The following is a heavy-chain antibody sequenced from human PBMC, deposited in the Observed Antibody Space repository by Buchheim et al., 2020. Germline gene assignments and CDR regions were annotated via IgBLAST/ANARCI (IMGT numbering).Heavy chain of an antibody. CDR2: INHSGST. J-gene: IGHJ6*02. D-gene: IGHD1-7*01. Sequence: QVQLQQWGAGLLKPSETLSLTCAVYGGSFSGYYWSWIRQPPGKGLEWIGEINHSGSTNYNPSLKSRVTISVDTSKNQFSLTLSAVTAADTAVYYCARGEITGTNWYYYYGMDVWGQGT. V-gene: IGHV4-34*01. CDR1: GGSFSGYY. CDR3: ARGEITGTNWYYYYGMDV.